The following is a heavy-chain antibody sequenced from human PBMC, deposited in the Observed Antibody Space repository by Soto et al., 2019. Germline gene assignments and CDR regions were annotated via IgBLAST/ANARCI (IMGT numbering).Heavy chain of an antibody. J-gene: IGHJ3*02. V-gene: IGHV5-10-1*01. D-gene: IGHD6-19*01. Sequence: AESLKISCKGSGYSFTSYWISWVRQMPGKGLEWMGRIDPSDSYTNYSPSFQGHVTISADKSISTAYLQWSSLKASDTAMYYCAGVVAGTSGAFDIWGQGTMVTVSS. CDR3: AGVVAGTSGAFDI. CDR1: GYSFTSYW. CDR2: IDPSDSYT.